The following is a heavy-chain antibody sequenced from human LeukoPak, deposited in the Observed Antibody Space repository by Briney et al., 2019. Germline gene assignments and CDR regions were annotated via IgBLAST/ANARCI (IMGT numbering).Heavy chain of an antibody. Sequence: GGSLRLSCAASGFIFSDYSMSWIRQAPAKGLEWVSYISTHSTYTHYADSVRGRFTISRDNAKNSLYLQMNSLRAEDTAVYYCATYYYASGSSDWGQGTLVTVSS. CDR1: GFIFSDYS. D-gene: IGHD3-10*01. J-gene: IGHJ4*02. CDR2: ISTHSTYT. CDR3: ATYYYASGSSD. V-gene: IGHV3-11*03.